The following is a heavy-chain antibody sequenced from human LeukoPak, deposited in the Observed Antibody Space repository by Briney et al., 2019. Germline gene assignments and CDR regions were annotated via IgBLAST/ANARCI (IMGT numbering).Heavy chain of an antibody. D-gene: IGHD3-3*01. J-gene: IGHJ3*02. CDR3: ARGEYDFWSGIRDAFDI. V-gene: IGHV4-61*05. CDR1: GFSLSTSGVG. CDR2: IHYSGST. Sequence: SGPTLVNPTQTLTLTCTFSGFSLSTSGVGVGWIRQPPGKGLEWIGYIHYSGSTTYNPSLQSRVSISVDTSKNQFSLKLSSVTAADTAVYYCARGEYDFWSGIRDAFDIWGQGTMVTVSS.